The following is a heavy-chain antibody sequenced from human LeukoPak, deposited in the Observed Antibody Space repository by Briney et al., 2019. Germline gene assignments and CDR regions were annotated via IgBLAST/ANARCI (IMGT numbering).Heavy chain of an antibody. CDR2: IYPGDSXX. Sequence: HGESLKISCKGSGYSFTSYWIGWVRQMPGKGLEWMGIIYPGDSXXXXXXXXQXQVTISADKSISTAYLQWSGLKASDTAMYYCARRYDDAFDIWGQGTMVTVSS. D-gene: IGHD5-12*01. CDR3: ARRYDDAFDI. CDR1: GYSFTSYW. V-gene: IGHV5-51*01. J-gene: IGHJ3*02.